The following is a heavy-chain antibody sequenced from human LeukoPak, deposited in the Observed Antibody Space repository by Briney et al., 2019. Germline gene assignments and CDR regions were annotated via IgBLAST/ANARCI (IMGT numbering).Heavy chain of an antibody. V-gene: IGHV4-39*01. CDR1: GGSISSKNYY. CDR2: IYYSGST. D-gene: IGHD6-13*01. J-gene: IGHJ4*02. CDR3: VRHGQQLVRLSY. Sequence: SETLSLTCTVAGGSISSKNYYWGWIRQPPGKGLEWIGSIYYSGSTYNNPSLKSRFTISVDTTKNQFSLKLTSVTAADTDVYYCVRHGQQLVRLSYWGQGTLVTVSS.